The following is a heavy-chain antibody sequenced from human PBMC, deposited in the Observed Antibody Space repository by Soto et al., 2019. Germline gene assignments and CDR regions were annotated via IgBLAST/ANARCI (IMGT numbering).Heavy chain of an antibody. J-gene: IGHJ4*02. V-gene: IGHV1-46*03. CDR2: INPSGGST. CDR1: GYTFTSYY. D-gene: IGHD1-26*01. Sequence: GASVKVSCKASGYTFTSYYMHWVRQAPGQGLEWMGIINPSGGSTSYAQKFQGRVTMTRDTSTSTAYMELSSLRSDDTAVYYCARDRRELRCSDYWGQGTLVTVSS. CDR3: ARDRRELRCSDY.